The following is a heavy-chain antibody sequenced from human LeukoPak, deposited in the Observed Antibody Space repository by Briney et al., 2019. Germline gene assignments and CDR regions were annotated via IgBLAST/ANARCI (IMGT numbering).Heavy chain of an antibody. CDR3: ARGPRITMIVVVINNWFDP. CDR2: INHSGST. CDR1: GGSFSGYY. D-gene: IGHD3-22*01. J-gene: IGHJ5*02. Sequence: SETLSLTCAVYGGSFSGYYWSWIRQPPGKGLEWIGEINHSGSTNYNPSLKSRVTISVDTSKNQFSLKLSSVTAADTAVYYCARGPRITMIVVVINNWFDPWGQGTLVTVSS. V-gene: IGHV4-34*01.